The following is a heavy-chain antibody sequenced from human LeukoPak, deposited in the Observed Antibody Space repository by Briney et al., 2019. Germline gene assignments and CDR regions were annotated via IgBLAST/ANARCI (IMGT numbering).Heavy chain of an antibody. Sequence: SVKVSCKTSGGTFNNSAISWVRQAPGQGLEWLGGIMPLFGTAVYAQKFQCRVTITQTKSPRTVYVELTGLTSEDTAVSYCPRNVXGXYG. CDR1: GGTFNNSA. CDR2: IMPLFGTA. CDR3: PRNVXGXYG. J-gene: IGHJ6*01. V-gene: IGHV1-69*06.